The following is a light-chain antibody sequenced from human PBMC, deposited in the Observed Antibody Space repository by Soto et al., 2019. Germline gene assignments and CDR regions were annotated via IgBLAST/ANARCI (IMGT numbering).Light chain of an antibody. J-gene: IGLJ1*01. CDR2: DVN. CDR1: SGDVGGYNY. V-gene: IGLV2-8*01. CDR3: GSHAGSNNPFV. Sequence: QSALTQPPSASGSPGQSVTISCTGTSGDVGGYNYVSWYQQHPGKAPKLMIYDVNKRPSGVPDRFSGSKSGNTASLTVSGLQAEDEADYYCGSHAGSNNPFVFGNGTKLTVL.